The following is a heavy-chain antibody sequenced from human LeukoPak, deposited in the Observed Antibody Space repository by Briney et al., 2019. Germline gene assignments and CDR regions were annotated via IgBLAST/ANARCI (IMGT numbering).Heavy chain of an antibody. J-gene: IGHJ4*02. V-gene: IGHV3-74*01. CDR2: INGEGGST. Sequence: PGGSLRLSCAASGFTFSSYWMHWVGQAPGKGRGWVSGINGEGGSTNYAVSVKGRFTLSRDNAKNTLYLQMNSLRAEDTAVYYCARVGAVAGSFDYWGQGTLVTVSS. D-gene: IGHD6-19*01. CDR1: GFTFSSYW. CDR3: ARVGAVAGSFDY.